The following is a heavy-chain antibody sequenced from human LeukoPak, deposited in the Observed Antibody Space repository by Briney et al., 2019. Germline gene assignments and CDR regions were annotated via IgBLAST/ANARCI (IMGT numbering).Heavy chain of an antibody. CDR3: AREGGFYRPLDY. Sequence: SETLSLTCTVSGGSISSNYWSWIRQPPGKGLECIGYIYYSGSTNYNPSLKSRITISVDTSKNQFSLKLSSVTAADTAVYYCAREGGFYRPLDYSGQGTLVTVSS. CDR2: IYYSGST. D-gene: IGHD3-3*01. V-gene: IGHV4-59*01. J-gene: IGHJ4*02. CDR1: GGSISSNY.